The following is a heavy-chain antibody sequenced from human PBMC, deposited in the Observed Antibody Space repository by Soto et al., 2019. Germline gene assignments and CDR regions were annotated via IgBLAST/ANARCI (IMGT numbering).Heavy chain of an antibody. D-gene: IGHD3-3*01. J-gene: IGHJ6*02. V-gene: IGHV3-30*18. CDR2: ISYDGSNK. CDR3: AKDLLRFLEWLSHQGDYYYYGMDV. CDR1: GFTFSSYG. Sequence: PGGSLRLSCAASGFTFSSYGMHWVRQAPGKGLEWVAVISYDGSNKYYADSVKGRFTISRDNSKNTLYLQMNSLRAEDTAVYYCAKDLLRFLEWLSHQGDYYYYGMDVWGQGTTVTVSS.